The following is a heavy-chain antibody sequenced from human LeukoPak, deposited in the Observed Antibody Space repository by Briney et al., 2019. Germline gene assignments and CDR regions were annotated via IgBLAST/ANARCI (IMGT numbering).Heavy chain of an antibody. Sequence: PGGSLRLSCAASGFTFSDYSMNWVRQAPGMGLEWVSYISSTSSPIFLADSVKGRFTVSRNNAKNSLYLQLNRLRAEDTAVYYCARSLRFVELLFDYWGQGALVTVSS. V-gene: IGHV3-48*01. CDR2: ISSTSSPI. D-gene: IGHD3-10*01. CDR3: ARSLRFVELLFDY. CDR1: GFTFSDYS. J-gene: IGHJ4*02.